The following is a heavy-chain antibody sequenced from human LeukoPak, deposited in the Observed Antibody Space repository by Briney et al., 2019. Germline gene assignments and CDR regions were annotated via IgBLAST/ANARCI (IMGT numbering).Heavy chain of an antibody. V-gene: IGHV3-64*01. CDR2: INSNGDST. Sequence: GGSLRLSCAASGFXFSWYAMHWVRQAPGKGLEFVSAINSNGDSTYYANSAKGRFTISRDNSKNTLYLQMGSLRAEDMAVYYCAREQRGHAIDYWGQGTLVTVSS. CDR3: AREQRGHAIDY. J-gene: IGHJ4*02. CDR1: GFXFSWYA. D-gene: IGHD5-18*01.